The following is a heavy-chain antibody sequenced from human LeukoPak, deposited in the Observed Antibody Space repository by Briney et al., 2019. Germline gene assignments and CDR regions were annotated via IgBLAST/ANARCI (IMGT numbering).Heavy chain of an antibody. CDR3: ARVHSSSSNWFDP. D-gene: IGHD6-6*01. CDR1: GYTFTSYW. CDR2: IYPGDSDT. Sequence: GESLKISCKGSGYTFTSYWIGWVRQMPGKGLEWMGIIYPGDSDTRYSPSFQGQVTISADKSISTAYLQWSSLKASDTAMYYCARVHSSSSNWFDPWGQGTLVTVSS. V-gene: IGHV5-51*01. J-gene: IGHJ5*02.